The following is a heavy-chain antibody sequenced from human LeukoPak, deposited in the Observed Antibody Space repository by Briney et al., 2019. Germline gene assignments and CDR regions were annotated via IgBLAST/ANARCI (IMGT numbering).Heavy chain of an antibody. D-gene: IGHD6-6*01. V-gene: IGHV3-74*01. Sequence: GGSLRLSCAASGFTFSNFWMHWVRQAPGKGLVWVALIYGDGSFTRYADSVKGRFTVSRDNAKNTLYLQVNNLRAEDTAVYYCARGPNSNWSGLDFWGQGTLLTVSS. CDR3: ARGPNSNWSGLDF. CDR2: IYGDGSFT. J-gene: IGHJ4*02. CDR1: GFTFSNFW.